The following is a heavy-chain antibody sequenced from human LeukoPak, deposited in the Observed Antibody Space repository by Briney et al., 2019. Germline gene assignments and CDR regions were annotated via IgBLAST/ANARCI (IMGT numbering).Heavy chain of an antibody. CDR3: ARVVRTAAAIPGDLDY. CDR1: GGSISSSSYY. J-gene: IGHJ4*02. V-gene: IGHV4-39*07. Sequence: SETLSLTCTVSGGSISSSSYYWGWIRQPPGKGLEWIGSIYYSGSTYYNPSLKSRVTISVDTSKNQFSLKLSSVTAADTAVYYCARVVRTAAAIPGDLDYWGQGTLVTVSS. CDR2: IYYSGST. D-gene: IGHD2-2*02.